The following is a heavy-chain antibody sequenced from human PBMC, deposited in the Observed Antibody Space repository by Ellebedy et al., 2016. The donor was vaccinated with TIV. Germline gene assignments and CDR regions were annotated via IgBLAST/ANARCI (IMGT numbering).Heavy chain of an antibody. CDR1: GGSISSSSYY. J-gene: IGHJ6*02. D-gene: IGHD3-9*01. Sequence: SETLSLTCTVSGGSISSSSYYWGWIRQPPGKGLEWIGSIYYSGSTYYNPSLKSRVTISVDTSKNQFSLKLSSVTAADTAVYYCARSLLNFWLLSGDRGGMDVWGQGTTVTVSS. CDR3: ARSLLNFWLLSGDRGGMDV. V-gene: IGHV4-39*01. CDR2: IYYSGST.